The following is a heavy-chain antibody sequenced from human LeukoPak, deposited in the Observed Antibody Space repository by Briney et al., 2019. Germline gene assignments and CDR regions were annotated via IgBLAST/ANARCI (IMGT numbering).Heavy chain of an antibody. V-gene: IGHV4-38-2*02. CDR3: ARRSGTYHAFDI. D-gene: IGHD1-26*01. CDR1: GYSISSGYY. CDR2: FYYTGST. Sequence: SETLSLTCTVSGYSISSGYYWGWIRQPPGKGLEWIGSFYYTGSTFYSPSLKSRVTISVDTSKNQFSLKLSSVTAADTAVYYCARRSGTYHAFDIXGXGTMVTVSS. J-gene: IGHJ3*02.